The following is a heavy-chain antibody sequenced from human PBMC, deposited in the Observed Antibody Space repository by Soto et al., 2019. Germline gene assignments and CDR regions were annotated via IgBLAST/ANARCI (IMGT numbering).Heavy chain of an antibody. V-gene: IGHV3-30*18. J-gene: IGHJ6*02. CDR2: ISYDGSNK. CDR1: GFTFNSYG. Sequence: QVQLVESGGGVVQPGRSLRLSCAASGFTFNSYGMHWVRQAPGKGLEWVAFISYDGSNKYYGDSVKGRFTISRDKSKKALNLHMTSLRGEETDVKDCAKGMSDILTCYRYAMDVWGQGNTVNVSS. D-gene: IGHD3-9*01. CDR3: AKGMSDILTCYRYAMDV.